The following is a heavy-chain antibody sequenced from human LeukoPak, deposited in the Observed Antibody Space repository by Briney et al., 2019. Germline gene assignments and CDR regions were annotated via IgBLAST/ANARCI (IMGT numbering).Heavy chain of an antibody. CDR2: IYYSGST. V-gene: IGHV4-59*01. Sequence: PSETLSLTCTVSGGSISSYYWSWIRQPPGKGLEWIGYIYYSGSTNYNPSLKSRVTISVDTSKNQFSLKLSSVTAADTAVYYCARLPLYGDYAYWGQGTLVTVSS. CDR3: ARLPLYGDYAY. CDR1: GGSISSYY. D-gene: IGHD4-17*01. J-gene: IGHJ4*02.